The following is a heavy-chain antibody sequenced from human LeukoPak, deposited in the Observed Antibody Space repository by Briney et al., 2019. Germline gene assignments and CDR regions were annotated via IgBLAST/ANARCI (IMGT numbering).Heavy chain of an antibody. CDR1: GYTFTGYY. Sequence: AASVKVSCKASGYTFTGYYMHWVRQAPGQGLEWMGIINPSGGGTSYAQKFQGRVTMTRDMSTSTDYMELSSLRSEDTAVYYCARDNSVEDTAWWFDPWGQGTLVAVSS. J-gene: IGHJ5*02. D-gene: IGHD4-23*01. V-gene: IGHV1-46*01. CDR2: INPSGGGT. CDR3: ARDNSVEDTAWWFDP.